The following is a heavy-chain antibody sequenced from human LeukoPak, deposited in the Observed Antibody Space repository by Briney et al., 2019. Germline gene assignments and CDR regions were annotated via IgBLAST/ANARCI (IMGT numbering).Heavy chain of an antibody. CDR2: IYTGVST. Sequence: SETLSLTCTVSGGSITTNYWSWLRQPAGKGVEWIGRIYTGVSTNYNPSPKTRLTMSVDTSTTQFSLKLNSVTAADTAVYSCARDRRDGYNSFYYFDYWGQGTLVTVSS. CDR3: ARDRRDGYNSFYYFDY. V-gene: IGHV4-4*07. D-gene: IGHD5-24*01. J-gene: IGHJ4*02. CDR1: GGSITTNY.